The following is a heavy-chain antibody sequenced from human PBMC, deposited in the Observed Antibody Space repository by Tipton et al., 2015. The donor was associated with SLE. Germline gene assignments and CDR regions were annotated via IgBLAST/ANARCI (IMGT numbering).Heavy chain of an antibody. V-gene: IGHV4-38-2*01. CDR2: IFHSGTT. D-gene: IGHD1-26*01. Sequence: TLSLTCAVSGYSISSGYYWGWIRQPPGKGLEWIGSIFHSGTTYYNVSPNSRLTMSVDTSRNQFSLKLTSVTAADTAVYYCARRHWEALKGFDPWGQGALVTVSS. CDR3: ARRHWEALKGFDP. CDR1: GYSISSGYY. J-gene: IGHJ5*02.